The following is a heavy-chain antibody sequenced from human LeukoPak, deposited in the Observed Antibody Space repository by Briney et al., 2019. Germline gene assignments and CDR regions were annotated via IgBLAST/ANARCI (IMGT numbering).Heavy chain of an antibody. CDR2: IYTSGST. D-gene: IGHD3-9*01. V-gene: IGHV4-4*07. J-gene: IGHJ3*02. CDR1: GGSISSYY. CDR3: ARESWDYDILTGYYNVDAFDI. Sequence: PSETLSLTCTVSGGSISSYYWSWIRQPAGKGLEWIGRIYTSGSTNYNPSLRSRVTMSVDTSKNQFSLKLSSVTAADTAVYYCARESWDYDILTGYYNVDAFDIWGRGTMVTVSS.